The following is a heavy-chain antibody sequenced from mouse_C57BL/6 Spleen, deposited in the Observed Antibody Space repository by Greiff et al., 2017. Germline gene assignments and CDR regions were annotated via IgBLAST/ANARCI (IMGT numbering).Heavy chain of an antibody. J-gene: IGHJ3*01. CDR3: ARKEDGYDDGGFAY. CDR1: GYTFTSYW. Sequence: QVQLQQPGAELVMPGASVKLSCKASGYTFTSYWMHWVKQRPGQGLEWIGEIDPSDSYTNYNQKFKGKSTLTVDKSSSTAYMQLSSLTSADSAVYYCARKEDGYDDGGFAYWGQGTLVTVSA. D-gene: IGHD2-2*01. V-gene: IGHV1-69*01. CDR2: IDPSDSYT.